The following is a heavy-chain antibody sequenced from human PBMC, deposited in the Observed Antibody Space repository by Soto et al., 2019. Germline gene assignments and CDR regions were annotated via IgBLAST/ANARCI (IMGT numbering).Heavy chain of an antibody. V-gene: IGHV3-21*01. CDR2: ISSSSSYI. Sequence: EVQLVESGGGLVKPGGSLRLSCAASGFTFSSYSMNWVRQAPGKGLEWVSSISSSSSYIYYADSVKGRFTISRDNAKNSLYLQMNSLRAEDTAVYYCARVSSPGFWSGYDSFSGMDVWGQGTTVTVSS. CDR1: GFTFSSYS. CDR3: ARVSSPGFWSGYDSFSGMDV. J-gene: IGHJ6*02. D-gene: IGHD3-3*01.